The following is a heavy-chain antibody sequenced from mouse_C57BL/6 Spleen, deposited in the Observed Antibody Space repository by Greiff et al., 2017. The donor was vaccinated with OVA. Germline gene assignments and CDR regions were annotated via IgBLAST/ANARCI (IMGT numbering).Heavy chain of an antibody. CDR1: GFTFSDYG. CDR3: AGHDNDSSFAY. V-gene: IGHV5-15*01. Sequence: EVKLMESGGGLVQPGGSLKLSCAASGFTFSDYGMAWVRQAPRKGPEWVAFISNLAYSIYYADTVTGRFTISRENAKNTLYLEMSSLRSEDTAMYCCAGHDNDSSFAYWGQGTLVTVSA. J-gene: IGHJ3*01. D-gene: IGHD2-4*01. CDR2: ISNLAYSI.